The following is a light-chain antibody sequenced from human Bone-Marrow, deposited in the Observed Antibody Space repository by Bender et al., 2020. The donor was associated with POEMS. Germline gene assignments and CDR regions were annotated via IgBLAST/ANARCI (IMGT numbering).Light chain of an antibody. CDR1: KLGNKY. CDR3: SSYTSSRTWV. J-gene: IGLJ3*02. Sequence: SYELTQPPSVSVSPGQTATITCSGDKLGNKYTSWYQQRAGQSPLLFIYQDSKRPSGIPERFSGSKSGTSASLAITGLQAEDEGDYYCSSYTSSRTWVFGGGTKLTVL. CDR2: QDS. V-gene: IGLV3-1*01.